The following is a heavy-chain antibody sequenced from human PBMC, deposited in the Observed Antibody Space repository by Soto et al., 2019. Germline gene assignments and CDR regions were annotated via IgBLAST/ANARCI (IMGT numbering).Heavy chain of an antibody. D-gene: IGHD3-3*01. V-gene: IGHV1-3*01. CDR3: ARSHFVLGVDDY. J-gene: IGHJ4*02. CDR2: INAGNGNT. Sequence: HQAPGQRLEWMGWINAGNGNTKYSQKFQGRVTITRDTSASTAYMELSSLRSEDTAVYYCARSHFVLGVDDYWGQGTPVTVSS.